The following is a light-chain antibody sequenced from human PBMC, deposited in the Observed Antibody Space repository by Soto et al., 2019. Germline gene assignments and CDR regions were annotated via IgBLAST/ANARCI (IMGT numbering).Light chain of an antibody. Sequence: EIVLTQSPGTLSLSPGERATLSRRASQSVSSSYLAWYQQKPGQAPRLLIYGASSRATGIPDRFSGSGSGTDFTLTISSLQPEDFATYYRQQSYSMPITFGQGTRLEIK. J-gene: IGKJ5*01. CDR3: QQSYSMPIT. CDR1: QSVSSSY. CDR2: GAS. V-gene: IGKV3-20*01.